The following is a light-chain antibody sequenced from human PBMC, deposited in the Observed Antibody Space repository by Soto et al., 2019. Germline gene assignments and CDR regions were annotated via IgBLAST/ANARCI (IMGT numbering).Light chain of an antibody. V-gene: IGKV3-20*01. CDR3: QQYGVSPPWT. Sequence: EIVLTQSPGTPSLSPGDRATLSCRASQNVSSTYLAWYQQKPGQAPRLLIYGASSRAIGIQDRFSGTGSGTDFTLTISRLEPEDFAVYYCQQYGVSPPWTFGQGTKVDIK. J-gene: IGKJ1*01. CDR2: GAS. CDR1: QNVSSTY.